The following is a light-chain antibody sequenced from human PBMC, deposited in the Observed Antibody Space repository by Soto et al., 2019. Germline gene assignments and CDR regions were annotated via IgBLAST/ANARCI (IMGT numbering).Light chain of an antibody. J-gene: IGKJ4*01. CDR2: GAS. V-gene: IGKV3-20*01. CDR3: QQYGSFT. CDR1: QSVSSSY. Sequence: EIVLTQSPGTLSLSPGERATLSCRASQSVSSSYLAWYQQKPGQAPRLLIHGASSRATGIPDRFSGSGSGTDFNLTISRLEPEDFAVYYCQQYGSFTFGGGTKVEIK.